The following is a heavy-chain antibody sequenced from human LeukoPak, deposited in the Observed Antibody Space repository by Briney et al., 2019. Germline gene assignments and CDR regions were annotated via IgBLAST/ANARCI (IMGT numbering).Heavy chain of an antibody. CDR2: INPNSGGT. D-gene: IGHD5-18*01. Sequence: GASVKVSCKASGYTFTGYYMHWVRQAPGQGLEGMGWINPNSGGTKYAQKFQGRVNMTRDTAISTAYMELSRLRSDDTAVYYCARDGDSAMGYYFDNWGQGTLVTVSS. CDR1: GYTFTGYY. CDR3: ARDGDSAMGYYFDN. J-gene: IGHJ4*02. V-gene: IGHV1-2*02.